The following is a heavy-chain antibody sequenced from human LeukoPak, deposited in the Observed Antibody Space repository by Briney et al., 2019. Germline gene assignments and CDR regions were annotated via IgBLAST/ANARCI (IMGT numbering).Heavy chain of an antibody. CDR1: GGTFSSYA. J-gene: IGHJ4*02. D-gene: IGHD3-22*01. V-gene: IGHV1-69*13. CDR3: ARGSTGMIVAKFDH. CDR2: IIPIFGTA. Sequence: GASVKVSCKASGGTFSSYAISWVRQAPGQGLEWMGGIIPIFGTANYAQKFQGRVTITADESTSTAYMELSSLRSEDTAVYYCARGSTGMIVAKFDHWGQGTLVTVSS.